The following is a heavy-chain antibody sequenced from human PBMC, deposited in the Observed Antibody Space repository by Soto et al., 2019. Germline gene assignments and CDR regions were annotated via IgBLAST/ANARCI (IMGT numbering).Heavy chain of an antibody. Sequence: EASVKVSCKASGYIFSSHCIYWVRQAPGQGLQWMGIINPGGGRTAYAQKFQGRVTLTRDMSTSTVYMELTSLTYDDTAVYYCARDVSGPGATYVMDVWGQGTKVTVYS. V-gene: IGHV1-46*01. CDR3: ARDVSGPGATYVMDV. CDR1: GYIFSSHC. CDR2: INPGGGRT. J-gene: IGHJ6*02. D-gene: IGHD2-2*01.